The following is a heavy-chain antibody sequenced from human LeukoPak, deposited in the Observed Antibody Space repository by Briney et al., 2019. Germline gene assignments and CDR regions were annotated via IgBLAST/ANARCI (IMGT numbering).Heavy chain of an antibody. J-gene: IGHJ4*02. CDR2: ISYDGSNK. CDR1: GFTFSSYA. CDR3: AKELGRYYFDY. V-gene: IGHV3-30-3*01. Sequence: HAGGSLRLSCAASGFTFSSYAMHWVRQAPGKGLEWVAVISYDGSNKYYADSVKGRFTISRDNSKNTLYLQMNSLRAEDTAVYYCAKELGRYYFDYWGQGTLVTVSS.